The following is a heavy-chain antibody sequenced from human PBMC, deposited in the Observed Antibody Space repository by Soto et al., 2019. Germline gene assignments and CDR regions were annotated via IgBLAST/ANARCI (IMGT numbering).Heavy chain of an antibody. V-gene: IGHV3-66*01. J-gene: IGHJ4*02. CDR2: IYRDGTT. Sequence: EVQLVESGGGLVQPGGSLRLSCAASGFTVSNNYMSWVRQTPGKGLEWVSIIYRDGTTYYADSVRGRFTISRDNSKNDLYLQMNSLKAADTAVYFCASGAVVDVPDAWVFDYWGQGTLVNVSS. D-gene: IGHD2-2*01. CDR1: GFTVSNNY. CDR3: ASGAVVDVPDAWVFDY.